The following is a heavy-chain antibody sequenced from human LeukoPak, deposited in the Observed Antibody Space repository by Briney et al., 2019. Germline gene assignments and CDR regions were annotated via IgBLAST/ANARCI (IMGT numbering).Heavy chain of an antibody. CDR2: INHLGHT. CDR3: ARDHGSQDSGAWYVFDY. CDR1: GFTFNHYA. D-gene: IGHD6-19*01. Sequence: GGSLRLSCAACGFTFNHYAMSWVRQAPGKGLEWVSGINHLGHTFYADSVKGRFTISRDSSQNTLFLQMNSLRADDTAEYFCARDHGSQDSGAWYVFDYWGRGTLATVSS. J-gene: IGHJ4*02. V-gene: IGHV3-23*01.